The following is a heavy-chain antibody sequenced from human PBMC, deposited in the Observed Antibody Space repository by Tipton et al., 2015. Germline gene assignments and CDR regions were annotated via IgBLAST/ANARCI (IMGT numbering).Heavy chain of an antibody. CDR2: IKPDGSES. D-gene: IGHD5-12*01. V-gene: IGHV3-7*01. CDR3: ARSGGYGWGQ. CDR1: GFSFSNYW. Sequence: GSLRLSCEASGFSFSNYWMTWVRQAPGKGLEWVANIKPDGSESYYLESVKGRFTFSRDNAKNSLYLQMNRLRAEDTAVYYCARSGGYGWGQWGQGTLVTVSS. J-gene: IGHJ4*02.